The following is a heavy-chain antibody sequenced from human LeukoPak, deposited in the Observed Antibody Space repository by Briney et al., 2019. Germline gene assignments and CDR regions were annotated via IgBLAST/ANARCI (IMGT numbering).Heavy chain of an antibody. Sequence: GGSLRLSCAAPGFTFSSYWMSWVRQAPGKGLEWVANIKQDGSEKYYVDSVKGRFTISRDNAKNSLYLQMNSLRAEDTAVYYCARVAPTYYYGSGSHGYYFDYWGQGTLVTVSS. J-gene: IGHJ4*02. CDR3: ARVAPTYYYGSGSHGYYFDY. CDR2: IKQDGSEK. D-gene: IGHD3-10*01. CDR1: GFTFSSYW. V-gene: IGHV3-7*01.